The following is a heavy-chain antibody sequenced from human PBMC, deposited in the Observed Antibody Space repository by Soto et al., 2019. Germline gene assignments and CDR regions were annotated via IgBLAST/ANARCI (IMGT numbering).Heavy chain of an antibody. D-gene: IGHD2-21*01. V-gene: IGHV3-49*04. CDR2: IRSKAYGGTT. CDR1: GFTFGDYA. Sequence: GGSLRLSCTASGFTFGDYAMSWVRQAPGKGLEWVGFIRSKAYGGTTEYAASVKGRSTISRDDSKSIAYLQMNSLKTEDTAVYYCTGRAYCGGDCYYYGMDVWGQGTTVTVYS. CDR3: TGRAYCGGDCYYYGMDV. J-gene: IGHJ6*02.